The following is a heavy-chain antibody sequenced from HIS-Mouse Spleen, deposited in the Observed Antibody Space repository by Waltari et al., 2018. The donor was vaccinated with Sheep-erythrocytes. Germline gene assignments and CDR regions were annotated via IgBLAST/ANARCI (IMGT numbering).Heavy chain of an antibody. Sequence: QVQLVESGGGVVQPGRSLRLSCAASGFTFSSYAMHWVRKAPGKGLEWVAVISYDGSNKYYADSVKGRFTISRDNSKNTLYLQMNSLRAEDTAVYYCARGKDIVVVVAADYWGQGTLVTVSS. CDR2: ISYDGSNK. V-gene: IGHV3-30-3*01. CDR1: GFTFSSYA. J-gene: IGHJ4*02. D-gene: IGHD2-15*01. CDR3: ARGKDIVVVVAADY.